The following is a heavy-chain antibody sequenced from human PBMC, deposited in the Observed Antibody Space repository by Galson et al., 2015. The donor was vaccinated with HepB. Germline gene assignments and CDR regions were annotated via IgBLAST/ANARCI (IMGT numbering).Heavy chain of an antibody. J-gene: IGHJ6*02. CDR1: EFTFSSYG. CDR3: ARDLAPGFWSGYHYYGMDV. D-gene: IGHD3-3*01. CDR2: IWYDGSNK. V-gene: IGHV3-33*01. Sequence: SLRLSCAASEFTFSSYGMHWVRQAPGKGLEWVAVIWYDGSNKYYADSVKGRFTISRDNSKNTLYLQMNSLRAEDTAVYYCARDLAPGFWSGYHYYGMDVWGQGTTVTVSS.